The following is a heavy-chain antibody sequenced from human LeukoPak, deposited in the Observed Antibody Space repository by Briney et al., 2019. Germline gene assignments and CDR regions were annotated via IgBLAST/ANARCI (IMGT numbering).Heavy chain of an antibody. J-gene: IGHJ6*03. D-gene: IGHD5-12*01. CDR1: GFTFSSYE. Sequence: PGGSLRLSCAASGFTFSSYEMNWVRQAPGKGLEWVANVKQDGSEKYYVDSVKGRFTISRDNAKNSPYLQMNSLRAEDTAVYYCARVRIVATILWVHYYYYMDVWGKGTTVTISS. CDR2: VKQDGSEK. CDR3: ARVRIVATILWVHYYYYMDV. V-gene: IGHV3-7*01.